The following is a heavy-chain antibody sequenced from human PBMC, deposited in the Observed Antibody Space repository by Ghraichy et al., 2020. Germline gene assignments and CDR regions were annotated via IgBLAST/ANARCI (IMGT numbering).Heavy chain of an antibody. CDR2: IYYSGST. Sequence: SQTLSLTCTVSGGSISSYYWSWIRQPPGKGLEWIGYIYYSGSTNYNPSLKSRVTISVDTSKNQFSLKLSSVTAADTAVYYCASELDGYFDYWGQGTLVTVSS. D-gene: IGHD1-26*01. J-gene: IGHJ4*02. CDR1: GGSISSYY. V-gene: IGHV4-59*08. CDR3: ASELDGYFDY.